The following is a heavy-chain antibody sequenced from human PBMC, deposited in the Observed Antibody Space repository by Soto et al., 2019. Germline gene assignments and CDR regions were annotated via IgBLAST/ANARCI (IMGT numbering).Heavy chain of an antibody. CDR3: ANEIRPNDY. J-gene: IGHJ4*02. CDR1: GLPFSSHA. V-gene: IGHV3-23*01. CDR2: ISISGGNT. Sequence: EVQLLESGGGLVQPGGSLRLSSAASGLPFSSHAMSWVRQAPGKGLEWVSSISISGGNTYYADSVRGRFTISRDNSKNTLYLHMNSLTAEDTAIYYCANEIRPNDYWGQGTLVTVSS. D-gene: IGHD4-17*01.